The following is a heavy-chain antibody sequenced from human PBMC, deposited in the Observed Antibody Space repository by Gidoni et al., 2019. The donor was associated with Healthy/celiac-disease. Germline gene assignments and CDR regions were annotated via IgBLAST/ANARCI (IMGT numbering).Heavy chain of an antibody. CDR2: IYHSGST. CDR3: ARGPVYGMDV. J-gene: IGHJ6*02. Sequence: QVQLQESGPGLVKPSETLSLTCAVSGYSISSGDYWGWIRQPPGKGLEWIGSIYHSGSTYYNPSLKSRVTISVDTSKNQFSLKLSSVTAADTAVYYCARGPVYGMDVWGQGTTVTVSS. V-gene: IGHV4-38-2*01. CDR1: GYSISSGDY.